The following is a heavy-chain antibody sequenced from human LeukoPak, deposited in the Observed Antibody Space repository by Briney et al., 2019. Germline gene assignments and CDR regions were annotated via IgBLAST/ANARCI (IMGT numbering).Heavy chain of an antibody. V-gene: IGHV3-74*01. CDR1: GFTFSNFW. Sequence: PGGSLRLSCTASGFTFSNFWVHWVRQAPGKGLVWVSRISSDGRSTDYADSVKCRFTISRDNAKNTLYLQMNSLGVEDTAVYYCAKPGIAVPGGYDAWGQGTMVTVSS. J-gene: IGHJ3*01. CDR3: AKPGIAVPGGYDA. CDR2: ISSDGRST. D-gene: IGHD6-19*01.